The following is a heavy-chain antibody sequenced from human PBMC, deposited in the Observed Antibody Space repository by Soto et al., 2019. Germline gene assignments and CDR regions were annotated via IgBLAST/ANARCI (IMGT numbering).Heavy chain of an antibody. CDR1: GLTFSSYW. CDR2: IKQDGSQK. Sequence: GGSLRLSFPASGLTFSSYWISWVRQAQGKGLEWVANIKQDGSQKYYVNSVKGRFTISRDNAKNSLYLQMNSLRVEDRAVYYCASAYYYDSSGYGPGGYWGQGTLVTVSS. V-gene: IGHV3-7*01. D-gene: IGHD3-22*01. CDR3: ASAYYYDSSGYGPGGY. J-gene: IGHJ4*02.